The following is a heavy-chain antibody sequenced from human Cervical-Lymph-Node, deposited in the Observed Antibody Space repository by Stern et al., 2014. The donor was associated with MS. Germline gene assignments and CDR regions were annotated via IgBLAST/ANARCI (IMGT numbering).Heavy chain of an antibody. D-gene: IGHD3-10*01. J-gene: IGHJ6*02. V-gene: IGHV3-30-3*01. CDR2: ISYDGSKA. CDR1: GFNFSSYA. CDR3: ARDLVWFGELDWGAMDV. Sequence: VKLLESGGGVVQPGRALRLSCAATGFNFSSYAMQWVRQAPGKGLEWLAVISYDGSKAYYTESVKGRFTVSRDNSKNTLFLQVSSLRPEDTAEYYCARDLVWFGELDWGAMDVWGHGTTVTVSS.